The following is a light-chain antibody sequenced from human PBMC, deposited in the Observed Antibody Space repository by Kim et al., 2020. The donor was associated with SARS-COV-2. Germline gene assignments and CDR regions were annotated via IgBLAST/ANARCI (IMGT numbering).Light chain of an antibody. CDR3: HQYQSGPPYT. J-gene: IGKJ2*01. CDR1: QSVGGN. CDR2: HAS. Sequence: VSLGDEVTISCTASQSVGGNLAWYSQRPGQAPRLLVYHASTRAHNIPEKFWGSGSGTKFTLTITSLQSEDLAVYFCHQYQSGPPYTFGPGTKLEIK. V-gene: IGKV3-15*01.